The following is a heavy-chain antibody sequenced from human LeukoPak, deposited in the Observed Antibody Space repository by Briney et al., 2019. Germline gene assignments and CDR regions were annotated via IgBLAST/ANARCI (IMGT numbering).Heavy chain of an antibody. Sequence: GGSLRLSCAASGFTFSSYWMHWVRQAPGKGLVWVSRINSDGSSTSYADSVKGRFTISRDNAKNTLDLQMNSLRAEDTAVYYCARDGILGSHDSWGQGTLVTVSS. CDR1: GFTFSSYW. V-gene: IGHV3-74*01. CDR3: ARDGILGSHDS. J-gene: IGHJ4*02. CDR2: INSDGSST. D-gene: IGHD3-3*02.